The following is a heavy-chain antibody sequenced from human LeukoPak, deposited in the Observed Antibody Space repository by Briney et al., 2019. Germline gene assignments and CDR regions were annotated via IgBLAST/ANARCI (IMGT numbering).Heavy chain of an antibody. CDR2: INPNSGGT. CDR1: GYTFTGYY. CDR3: ARDNMVRGVIISLSFDY. D-gene: IGHD3-10*01. Sequence: GASVKVSCKASGYTFTGYYMHWVRQAPGQGLEWMGWINPNSGGTNYAQKFQGRVTMTRDTSISTAYMELSRLRSDDTAVYYCARDNMVRGVIISLSFDYWGQGTLVTVSS. J-gene: IGHJ4*02. V-gene: IGHV1-2*02.